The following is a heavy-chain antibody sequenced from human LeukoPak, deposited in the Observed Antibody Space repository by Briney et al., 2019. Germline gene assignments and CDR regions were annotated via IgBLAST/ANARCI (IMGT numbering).Heavy chain of an antibody. D-gene: IGHD3-3*01. V-gene: IGHV4-39*01. CDR1: GGSISSNTYY. CDR3: ARLWSGLRPPDY. J-gene: IGHJ4*02. CDR2: VYYRGNT. Sequence: PSEALSLTCTVSGGSISSNTYYWGWLRQPPGKGLEWIGSVYYRGNTYYNPSLKSRVTISVVTSKSQFSLRLNSVTAADTSVYYCARLWSGLRPPDYWGKGTLVTVSS.